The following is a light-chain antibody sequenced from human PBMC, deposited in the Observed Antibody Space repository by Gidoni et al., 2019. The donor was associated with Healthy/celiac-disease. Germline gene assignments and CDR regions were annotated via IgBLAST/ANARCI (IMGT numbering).Light chain of an antibody. CDR3: QQRSNWPPLT. J-gene: IGKJ4*01. CDR2: DAS. CDR1: QSVSSY. Sequence: ILLTQAPAPLSLSPGERATLSCRASQSVSSYLAWYQQKPGQAPRLLIYDASNRATGIPARFSGSGSGTDFTLTISSLEPEDFAVYYCQQRSNWPPLTFGGGTKVEIK. V-gene: IGKV3-11*01.